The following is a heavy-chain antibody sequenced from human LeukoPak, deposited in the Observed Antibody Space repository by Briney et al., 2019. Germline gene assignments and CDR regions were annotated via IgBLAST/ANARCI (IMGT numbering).Heavy chain of an antibody. J-gene: IGHJ4*02. Sequence: GESLKISCKGSGYSFTSYWIGWVRQMPGKGLEWMGRIDPRDSYTKYSPSFEGHVTISVDKSISSAFLQWNSLKASDSAMYYCATGASKVTTDFANYWGQGTQVAVSS. CDR2: IDPRDSYT. D-gene: IGHD4-17*01. CDR3: ATGASKVTTDFANY. V-gene: IGHV5-10-1*01. CDR1: GYSFTSYW.